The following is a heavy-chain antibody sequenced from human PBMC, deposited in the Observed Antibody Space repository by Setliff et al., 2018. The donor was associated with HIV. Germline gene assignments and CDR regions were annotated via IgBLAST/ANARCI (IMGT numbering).Heavy chain of an antibody. CDR1: GGSISSCSYY. CDR3: ARDGYSSSWYVISGSFDY. J-gene: IGHJ4*02. D-gene: IGHD6-13*01. CDR2: VYYSGST. V-gene: IGHV4-39*07. Sequence: KPSETLSLTCIVSGGSISSCSYYWGWIRQPPGKGLEWIGTVYYSGSTYYNPSLKGRVTISVDTSENQFSLKLSSVTAADTAVYYCARDGYSSSWYVISGSFDYWGQGILVTVSS.